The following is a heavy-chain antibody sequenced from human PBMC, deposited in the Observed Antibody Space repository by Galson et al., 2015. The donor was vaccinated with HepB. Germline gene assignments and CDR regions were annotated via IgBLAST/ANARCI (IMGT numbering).Heavy chain of an antibody. D-gene: IGHD6-19*01. V-gene: IGHV3-30*18. CDR2: IPFDGSNE. Sequence: SLRLSCAASGFTFSDYGLHWVRQAPGKGLEWVAVIPFDGSNEYYADSVKGRFTISRDNFQNTLYLQMNSLRAEDTAVYYCAKAAQWLEVDYWGQGSLVIVSS. J-gene: IGHJ4*02. CDR3: AKAAQWLEVDY. CDR1: GFTFSDYG.